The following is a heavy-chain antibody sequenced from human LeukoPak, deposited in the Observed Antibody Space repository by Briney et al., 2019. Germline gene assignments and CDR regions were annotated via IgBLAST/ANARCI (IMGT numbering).Heavy chain of an antibody. CDR2: IYYSGST. D-gene: IGHD4-17*01. J-gene: IGHJ5*02. CDR3: ASVDGP. Sequence: SETLSLTCTVSVGSISSYYWSWLRQSPGKGLEWIGYIYYSGSTNYNPSLKSRVTISVDTSKNQFSLKLSSVTAAATAVYYCASVDGPWAQGTLVTVSS. CDR1: VGSISSYY. V-gene: IGHV4-59*08.